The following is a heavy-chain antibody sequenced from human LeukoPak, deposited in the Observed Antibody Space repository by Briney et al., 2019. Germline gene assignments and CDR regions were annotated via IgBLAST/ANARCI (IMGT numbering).Heavy chain of an antibody. CDR3: ARGSRGYCSGGSCYSSKVLDY. Sequence: SETLSLTCAVYGGSFSGYYWSWIRQPPGKGLEWIGEINHSGSTNYNPSLKSRVTISVDTSKNQFSLKLSSVTAADTAVYYCARGSRGYCSGGSCYSSKVLDYWGQGTLVTVSS. CDR1: GGSFSGYY. CDR2: INHSGST. J-gene: IGHJ4*02. V-gene: IGHV4-34*01. D-gene: IGHD2-15*01.